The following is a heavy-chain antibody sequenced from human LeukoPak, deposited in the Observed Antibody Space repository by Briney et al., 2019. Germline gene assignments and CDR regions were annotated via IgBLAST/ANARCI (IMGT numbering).Heavy chain of an antibody. D-gene: IGHD7-27*01. Sequence: GGSLRLSCAASGFTFSSYGMHWVRQAPGQGLEWVAFIRYDGRTDYYADSVKGRFTISRDNSKNTLYLQMNSLRAEDTAVYYCAKRFATGDRGDAFDIWGQGTMVTVSS. CDR3: AKRFATGDRGDAFDI. CDR2: IRYDGRTD. V-gene: IGHV3-30*02. CDR1: GFTFSSYG. J-gene: IGHJ3*02.